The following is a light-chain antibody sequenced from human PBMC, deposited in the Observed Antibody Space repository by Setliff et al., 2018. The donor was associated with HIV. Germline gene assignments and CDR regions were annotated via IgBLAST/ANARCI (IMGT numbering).Light chain of an antibody. CDR2: EVS. Sequence: QSVXTQPASVSGSPGQSITISCTGTSSDVGSYNYVSWYQQHPGKAPKLMISEVSNRPSGVSNRFSGSKSDNTASLTISGLQAEDEADYFCSSFTTTTTLVFGTGTKVTVL. CDR3: SSFTTTTTLV. V-gene: IGLV2-14*01. CDR1: SSDVGSYNY. J-gene: IGLJ1*01.